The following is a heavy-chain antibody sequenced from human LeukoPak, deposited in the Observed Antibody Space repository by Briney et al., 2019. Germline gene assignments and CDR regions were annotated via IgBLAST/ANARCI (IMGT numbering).Heavy chain of an antibody. D-gene: IGHD1-14*01. V-gene: IGHV1-46*01. CDR2: INPSGGST. CDR3: ARDGPDQYGMDV. Sequence: GASVNVSCKASGYTFTSYYMHWVRQAPGQGLEWMGIINPSGGSTSYAQKFQGRVTMTRDTSTSTVYMELSSLRSEDTAVYYCARDGPDQYGMDVWGQGTTVTVSS. CDR1: GYTFTSYY. J-gene: IGHJ6*02.